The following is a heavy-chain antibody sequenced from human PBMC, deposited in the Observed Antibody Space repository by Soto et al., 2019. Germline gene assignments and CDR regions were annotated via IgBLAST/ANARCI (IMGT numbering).Heavy chain of an antibody. CDR3: SKWDGYGDQ. V-gene: IGHV3-23*01. Sequence: EVQLLESGGGLVQPGWSLRLSCAASGFTFSTNSMTWVRQAPGKGLEWVCGISGGGDSTHYADSVKGRFTISRDNSKNMVYLQMNSLTADDAAVYFCSKWDGYGDQWGQGTLVTVSS. CDR2: ISGGGDST. D-gene: IGHD5-12*01. CDR1: GFTFSTNS. J-gene: IGHJ5*02.